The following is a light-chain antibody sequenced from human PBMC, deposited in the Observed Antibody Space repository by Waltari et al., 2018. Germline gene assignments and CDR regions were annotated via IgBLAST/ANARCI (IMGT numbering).Light chain of an antibody. CDR2: SND. Sequence: QSVLTQPPSASGTPGQRVTISCSGTYSNLGANPVNRYQQVPGAAPKLLLYSNDRRPSGVPDRFSGSKSGTSASLVISGLQSGDEAFYHCATWDDTLNGQVFGGGTKLTVL. V-gene: IGLV1-44*01. J-gene: IGLJ3*02. CDR3: ATWDDTLNGQV. CDR1: YSNLGANP.